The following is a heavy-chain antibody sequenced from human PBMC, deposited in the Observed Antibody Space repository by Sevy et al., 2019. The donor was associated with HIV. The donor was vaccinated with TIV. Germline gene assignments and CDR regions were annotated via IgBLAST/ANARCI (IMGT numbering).Heavy chain of an antibody. CDR2: IIPIFGTA. J-gene: IGHJ6*03. D-gene: IGHD3-10*01. CDR1: GGTFSSYA. CDR3: ARVKRYYGSGSYYNYYYYYMDV. V-gene: IGHV1-69*13. Sequence: ASVKVSCKASGGTFSSYAISWVRQAPGQGLEWMGGIIPIFGTANYAQTFQGRVTITADESTSTAYMELSSLRSEDTAVYYCARVKRYYGSGSYYNYYYYYMDVWGKGTTVTVSS.